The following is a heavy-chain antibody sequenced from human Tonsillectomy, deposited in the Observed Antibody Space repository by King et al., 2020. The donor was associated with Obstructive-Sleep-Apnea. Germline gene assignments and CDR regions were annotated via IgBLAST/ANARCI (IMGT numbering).Heavy chain of an antibody. D-gene: IGHD3-22*01. J-gene: IGHJ4*02. Sequence: VQLVESGGGLVQPGGSPRLSCAASGFSFSNYLMSWVRQAPGKGLEWVAYINQDGSEKYYVDSVKGRFTISRDNAKNSLYLQMNSLRAEDTAVYYCARTYHYDSSDYLSPFDSWGQGTLVTVSS. CDR3: ARTYHYDSSDYLSPFDS. CDR1: GFSFSNYL. CDR2: INQDGSEK. V-gene: IGHV3-7*01.